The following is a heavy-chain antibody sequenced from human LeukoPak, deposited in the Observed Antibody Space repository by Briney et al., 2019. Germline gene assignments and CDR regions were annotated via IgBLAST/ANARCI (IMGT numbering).Heavy chain of an antibody. D-gene: IGHD3-22*01. Sequence: RTSETLSLTWTVAGGSIISYYWRSIRQPPGKGLEWIGYIYYSGSTNYNPSLKSRVTISVDTSKNQFSLKLSSVTAADTAVYYCERHLNIVAKSAFDIWGQGTMVTVSS. CDR1: GGSIISYY. CDR2: IYYSGST. CDR3: ERHLNIVAKSAFDI. V-gene: IGHV4-59*08. J-gene: IGHJ3*02.